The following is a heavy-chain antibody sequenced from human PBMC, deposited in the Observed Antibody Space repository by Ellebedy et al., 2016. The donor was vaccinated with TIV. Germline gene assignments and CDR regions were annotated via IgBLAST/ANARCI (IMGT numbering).Heavy chain of an antibody. V-gene: IGHV5-51*01. CDR3: AKWRYFGSVVARDIDF. CDR2: IFPGDSDT. J-gene: IGHJ4*02. D-gene: IGHD3-10*01. CDR1: GYTFDNNW. Sequence: GESLKISCKGSGYTFDNNWIGVVRQMRGKGVEWVAFIFPGDSDTRYSPSFQGRVVISADKSINTAYLQWSTLKASDTAFYYCAKWRYFGSVVARDIDFWGQGTLVTVSS.